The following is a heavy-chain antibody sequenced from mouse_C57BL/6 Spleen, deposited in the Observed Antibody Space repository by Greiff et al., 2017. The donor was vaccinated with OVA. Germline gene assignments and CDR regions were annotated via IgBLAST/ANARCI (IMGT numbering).Heavy chain of an antibody. V-gene: IGHV1-42*01. CDR2: INPSTGGT. Sequence: EVQLQQSGPELVKPGASVKISCKASGYSFTGYYMNWVKQSPEKSLEWIGEINPSTGGTTYNQKFKAKATLTVDKSSSTAYMQLKSLTSEDSAVYYCARYDYEGAMDYWGQGTSVTVSS. D-gene: IGHD2-4*01. J-gene: IGHJ4*01. CDR1: GYSFTGYY. CDR3: ARYDYEGAMDY.